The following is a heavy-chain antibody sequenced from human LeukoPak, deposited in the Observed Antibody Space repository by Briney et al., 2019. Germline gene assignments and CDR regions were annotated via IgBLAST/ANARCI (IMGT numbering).Heavy chain of an antibody. Sequence: PGGSLRLSCAASGFTFSDYYMSWIRQAPGKGLEWVSYISSSSSTIYYADSVKGRFTISRDNAKNSLYLQMNSLRAEDTAVYYCARDIPTYSSSWPIDYWGQGTLVTVSS. J-gene: IGHJ4*02. CDR1: GFTFSDYY. D-gene: IGHD6-13*01. CDR3: ARDIPTYSSSWPIDY. V-gene: IGHV3-11*04. CDR2: ISSSSSTI.